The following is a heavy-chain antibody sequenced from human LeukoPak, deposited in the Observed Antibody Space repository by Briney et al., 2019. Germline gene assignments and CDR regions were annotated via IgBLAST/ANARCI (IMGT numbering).Heavy chain of an antibody. J-gene: IGHJ4*02. CDR2: ISGSGGST. Sequence: PGGSLRLSCAASGFTFSSDAMSSVRQAPGKGLGWVSAISGSGGSTYYADSVKGRLTISRYNSKNTLYLQMNSLRAEDTAVYYCAKVYNYGDYGGDYFDYWGLGTLVTVSS. CDR3: AKVYNYGDYGGDYFDY. D-gene: IGHD4-17*01. V-gene: IGHV3-23*01. CDR1: GFTFSSDA.